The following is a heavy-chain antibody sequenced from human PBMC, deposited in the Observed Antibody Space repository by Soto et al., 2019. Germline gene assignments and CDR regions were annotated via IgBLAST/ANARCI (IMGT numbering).Heavy chain of an antibody. Sequence: QVQLVDSGGGVVQPGRSLRLSCTAPGFTFSNNGTHWVRQAPGKGLEWVAFISYDGSNKYYADSVKDRFTISRDNSKNTLYLEMNSLRAEETAVYFCAKVPLRPYYFDYWGQGTLVSVSS. J-gene: IGHJ4*02. V-gene: IGHV3-30*18. CDR1: GFTFSNNG. D-gene: IGHD3-16*01. CDR2: ISYDGSNK. CDR3: AKVPLRPYYFDY.